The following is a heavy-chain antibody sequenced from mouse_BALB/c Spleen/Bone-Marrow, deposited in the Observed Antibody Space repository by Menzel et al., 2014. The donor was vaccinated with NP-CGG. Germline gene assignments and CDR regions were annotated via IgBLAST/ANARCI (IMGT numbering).Heavy chain of an antibody. Sequence: QVQLQQPGAELVKPGASVKLSCTASGYTFTSYWMNWVKQRPGQGLEWIGEIDPSDDYINYNQKVKGKGTLTVDKSSSTAYMQLSSLTSEDSAVYYCARSRGLYDYWNIEVWGAGTTVTVSS. CDR3: ARSRGLYDYWNIEV. J-gene: IGHJ1*01. CDR1: GYTFTSYW. V-gene: IGHV1-69*02. D-gene: IGHD2-3*01. CDR2: IDPSDDYI.